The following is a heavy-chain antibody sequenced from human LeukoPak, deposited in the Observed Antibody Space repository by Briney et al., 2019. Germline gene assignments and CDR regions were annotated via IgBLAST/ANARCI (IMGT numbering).Heavy chain of an antibody. CDR2: ISYSGST. D-gene: IGHD3-10*01. V-gene: IGHV4-59*01. CDR1: GGSISSYY. CDR3: ARRGSGSYHDY. Sequence: SEALSLTCTVSGGSISSYYWSWIRQPPGKGLEWIACISYSGSTKYNPSLKSRVTISVDTSKNQLSLKLSSVTAADTAVYYCARRGSGSYHDYWGQGTLVTVSS. J-gene: IGHJ4*02.